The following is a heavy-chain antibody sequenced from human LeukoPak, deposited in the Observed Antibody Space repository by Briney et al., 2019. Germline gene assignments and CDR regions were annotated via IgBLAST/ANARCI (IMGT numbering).Heavy chain of an antibody. V-gene: IGHV1-2*02. Sequence: ASVKVSCKASGYMFTGYYMHWVRQAPGQGPEWMGWINPDNGGANYAQRFQDRVTMTSDTSISTAYMELSRLRSDDTAVYYCATGGYIYGHAAFDIWGQGTMVTVSS. D-gene: IGHD5-18*01. CDR3: ATGGYIYGHAAFDI. CDR2: INPDNGGA. J-gene: IGHJ3*02. CDR1: GYMFTGYY.